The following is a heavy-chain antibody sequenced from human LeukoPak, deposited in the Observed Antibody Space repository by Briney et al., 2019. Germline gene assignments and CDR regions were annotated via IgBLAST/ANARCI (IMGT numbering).Heavy chain of an antibody. V-gene: IGHV4-30-4*01. D-gene: IGHD3-16*02. J-gene: IGHJ4*02. Sequence: NPSQTLSLTCTVSGGSISSGDYYWSWIRQPPGKGLEWIGYICYSGSTYYNPSLKSRVTISVDTSKNQFSLKLSSVTAADTAVYYCARGDTMITFGGVIVSFDYWGQGTLVTVSS. CDR2: ICYSGST. CDR3: ARGDTMITFGGVIVSFDY. CDR1: GGSISSGDYY.